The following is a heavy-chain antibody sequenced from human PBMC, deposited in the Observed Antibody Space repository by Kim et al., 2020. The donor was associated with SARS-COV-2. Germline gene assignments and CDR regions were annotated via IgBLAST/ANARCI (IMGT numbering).Heavy chain of an antibody. J-gene: IGHJ6*02. CDR3: AREEGGSYIYYYYYGMDV. CDR2: ISYDGSNK. CDR1: GFTFSSYG. D-gene: IGHD1-26*01. Sequence: GGSLRLSCAASGFTFSSYGMHWVRQAPGKGLEWVAVISYDGSNKYYADSVKGRFTISRDNSKNTLYLQMNSLRVEDTAVYYCAREEGGSYIYYYYYGMDVWGQGTPVTVSS. V-gene: IGHV3-33*05.